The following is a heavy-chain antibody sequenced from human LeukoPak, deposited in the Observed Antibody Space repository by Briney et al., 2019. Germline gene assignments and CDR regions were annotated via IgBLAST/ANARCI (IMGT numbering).Heavy chain of an antibody. CDR3: ARHQSRDYYDSSGHRDYYYYGMDV. V-gene: IGHV5-51*01. J-gene: IGHJ6*02. CDR2: IYPGDSDT. Sequence: GESLKISCKGSGYSFTSYWIGWVRQMPGKGLEWMGIIYPGDSDTRYSPSFQGQVTISADKSISTAYLQWSSLKASDTAMYYCARHQSRDYYDSSGHRDYYYYGMDVWGQGTTVTVSS. D-gene: IGHD3-22*01. CDR1: GYSFTSYW.